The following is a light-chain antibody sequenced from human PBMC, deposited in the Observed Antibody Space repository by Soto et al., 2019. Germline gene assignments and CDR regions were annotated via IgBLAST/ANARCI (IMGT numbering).Light chain of an antibody. V-gene: IGLV2-23*01. J-gene: IGLJ3*02. Sequence: QSALTQPASVSGSPGQSITISCSGTSSDVGSYNLVSWYQQHPGKAPKLMIYEGSKRPSGVSNRFSGSKSGNTASLTISGLQAEDEADYYCCSYAGSSTWGFSGGTKVTVL. CDR3: CSYAGSSTWG. CDR2: EGS. CDR1: SSDVGSYNL.